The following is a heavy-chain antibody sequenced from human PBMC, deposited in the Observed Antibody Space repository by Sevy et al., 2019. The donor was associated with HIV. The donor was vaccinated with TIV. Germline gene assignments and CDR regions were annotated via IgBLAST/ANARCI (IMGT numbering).Heavy chain of an antibody. J-gene: IGHJ5*02. CDR3: AKDNDPTGIPAALPRWFDP. CDR1: GFTFSSYA. CDR2: ISGSGGST. V-gene: IGHV3-23*01. Sequence: GGSLRLSCAASGFTFSSYAMSWVRQAPGKGLEWVSAISGSGGSTYYADSVKGRFTISRDNSKNTLYLQMNSLRAEDMAVYYCAKDNDPTGIPAALPRWFDPWGQGTLVTVSS. D-gene: IGHD2-2*02.